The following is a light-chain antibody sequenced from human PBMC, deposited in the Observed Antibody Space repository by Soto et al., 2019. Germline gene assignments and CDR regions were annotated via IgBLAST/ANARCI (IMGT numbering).Light chain of an antibody. Sequence: EIVLTQSPVTLSLSPVERGTLSGMASQSVGTSLAWYQQKPGQAPRLLIYGASNRATGIPDRFSGSGSGTDFTLTISKLEPEDFAVYHCQQYGGSPRTFGQGTKVDIK. J-gene: IGKJ1*01. CDR3: QQYGGSPRT. CDR1: QSVGTS. V-gene: IGKV3-20*01. CDR2: GAS.